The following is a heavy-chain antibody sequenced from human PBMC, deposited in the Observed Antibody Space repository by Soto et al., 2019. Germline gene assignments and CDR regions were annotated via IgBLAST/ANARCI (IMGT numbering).Heavy chain of an antibody. Sequence: SETLSLTCAVYGGSFSGYYWSWIRQPPGKGLEWIGEINHSGSTNYNPSLKSRVTISVDTSKNQFSLKLSPVTAADTAVYYCARGLVRGVIRWFDPWGQGTLVTVSS. CDR3: ARGLVRGVIRWFDP. J-gene: IGHJ5*02. CDR1: GGSFSGYY. D-gene: IGHD3-10*02. V-gene: IGHV4-34*01. CDR2: INHSGST.